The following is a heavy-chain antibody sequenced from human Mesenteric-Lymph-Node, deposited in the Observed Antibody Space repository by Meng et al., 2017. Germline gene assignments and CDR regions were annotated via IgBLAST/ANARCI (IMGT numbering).Heavy chain of an antibody. CDR2: ISYDGSYQ. Sequence: GGSLRLSCAASGFSFTNYAFHWVRQAPGKGLEWVAVISYDGSYQYYADSVKGRFIISRDSSKNTVYLQMNSLRAEDTAVYFCAKVGYTHGSWYFFDHWGQGTLVTVSS. CDR1: GFSFTNYA. D-gene: IGHD1-1*01. V-gene: IGHV3-30-3*01. CDR3: AKVGYTHGSWYFFDH. J-gene: IGHJ4*02.